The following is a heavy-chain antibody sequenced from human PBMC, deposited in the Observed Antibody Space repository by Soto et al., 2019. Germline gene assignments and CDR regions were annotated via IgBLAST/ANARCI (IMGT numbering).Heavy chain of an antibody. CDR2: IIPIFGTA. Sequence: GASVKVSCKASGGTFSSYAISWVRQAPGQGLEWMGGIIPIFGTANYAQKFQGRVTITADESTSTAYMELSSLRSEDTAVYYCASHAGNYDFWSGYYTSSGYYGMDVWGQGTTV. V-gene: IGHV1-69*13. CDR3: ASHAGNYDFWSGYYTSSGYYGMDV. D-gene: IGHD3-3*01. J-gene: IGHJ6*02. CDR1: GGTFSSYA.